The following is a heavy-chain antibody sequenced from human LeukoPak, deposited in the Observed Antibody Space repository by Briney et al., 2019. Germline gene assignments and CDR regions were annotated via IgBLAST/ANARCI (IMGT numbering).Heavy chain of an antibody. D-gene: IGHD2-15*01. J-gene: IGHJ4*02. CDR3: ARFGYVAAVGL. Sequence: GGSLRLSCAASGFSFSAYWMTWVRQAPGTGLEWVANINPAGSETYYVDPVKGRFTISRDNAKNLVYLQMNSLRAEDTAVYYCARFGYVAAVGLWGQGTLVTVSS. CDR1: GFSFSAYW. V-gene: IGHV3-7*01. CDR2: INPAGSET.